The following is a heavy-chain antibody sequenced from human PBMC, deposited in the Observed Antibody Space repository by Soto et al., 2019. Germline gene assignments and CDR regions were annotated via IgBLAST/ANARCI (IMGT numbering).Heavy chain of an antibody. CDR2: ISSSSSYI. V-gene: IGHV3-21*01. J-gene: IGHJ4*02. CDR1: GFTFSIYS. CDR3: ARATVAARLGY. D-gene: IGHD6-6*01. Sequence: GALRLSCAASGFTFSIYSMNWVLQAPWKGLEWVSSISSSSSYIYYADSVKGRFTISRDNAKNSLYLQMNSLRAEDTAVYYCARATVAARLGYWGQGTLVTVSS.